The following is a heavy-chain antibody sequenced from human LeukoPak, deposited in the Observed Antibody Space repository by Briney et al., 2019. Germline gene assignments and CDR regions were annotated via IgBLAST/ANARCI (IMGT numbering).Heavy chain of an antibody. CDR1: GYSFTTYW. D-gene: IGHD5-24*01. Sequence: PGESLKISCKDSGYSFTTYWIGWVRQMPGKGLEWMGSIYPGDSETRYSPSFQGQVTISADKSISTASLQWSSLKASDSAMYYCARVGGDGYRAQAFGYWGQGTLLTVSS. J-gene: IGHJ4*02. V-gene: IGHV5-51*01. CDR2: IYPGDSET. CDR3: ARVGGDGYRAQAFGY.